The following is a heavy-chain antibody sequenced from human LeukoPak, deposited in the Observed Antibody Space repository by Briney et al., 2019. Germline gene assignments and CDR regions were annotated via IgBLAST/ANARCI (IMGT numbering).Heavy chain of an antibody. CDR3: ARVYGRVDY. CDR1: GGSISSYY. CDR2: IYYSGST. D-gene: IGHD1-26*01. Sequence: SETLSLTCTVSGGSISSYYWSWIRQPPGKGLEWIGYIYYSGSTNYNPSLKSRVTISVDTSKNQFSLNLRAVTAADTAVYYCARVYGRVDYWGQGTLVTVSS. J-gene: IGHJ4*02. V-gene: IGHV4-59*08.